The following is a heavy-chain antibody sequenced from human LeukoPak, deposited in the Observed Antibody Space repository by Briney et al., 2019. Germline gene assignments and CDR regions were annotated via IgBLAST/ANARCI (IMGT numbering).Heavy chain of an antibody. CDR2: INHSGST. V-gene: IGHV4-34*01. CDR3: ARGAQWLVRNYLDY. CDR1: GGSFSGYY. J-gene: IGHJ4*02. D-gene: IGHD6-19*01. Sequence: SETLSLTCAVYGGSFSGYYWSWIRQPPGKGLEWIGEINHSGSTNYNPSLKSRVTISVDTSKNQFSLKLSSVTAADTAVYYCARGAQWLVRNYLDYWGQGTLVTVSS.